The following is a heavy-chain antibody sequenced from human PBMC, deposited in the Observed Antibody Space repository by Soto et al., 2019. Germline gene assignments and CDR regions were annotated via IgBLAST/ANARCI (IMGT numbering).Heavy chain of an antibody. CDR1: GFSFSVYS. J-gene: IGHJ4*02. D-gene: IGHD3-3*02. Sequence: GGSLRLSCAASGFSFSVYSMNWVRQAPGKGLEWVSYINGRDGAINYVDSVKGRFTISIDIAKNSLYLQMNSLRDEDTAVYFCARDHLWAFDYWGQGVLVTVSS. CDR3: ARDHLWAFDY. V-gene: IGHV3-48*02. CDR2: INGRDGAI.